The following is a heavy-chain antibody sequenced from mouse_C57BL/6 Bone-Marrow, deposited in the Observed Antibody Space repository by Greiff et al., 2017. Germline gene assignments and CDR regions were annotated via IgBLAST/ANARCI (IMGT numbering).Heavy chain of an antibody. CDR3: ARDPTTVVAPYFDY. J-gene: IGHJ2*01. Sequence: EVKLVESGEGLVKPGGSLKLSCAASGFTFSSYAMSWVRQTPEKRLEWVATISDGGSYTYYPDNVKGRFTISRDNAKNNLYLQMSHLKSEDTAMYYCARDPTTVVAPYFDYWGQGTTLTVSS. V-gene: IGHV5-4*01. CDR2: ISDGGSYT. D-gene: IGHD1-1*01. CDR1: GFTFSSYA.